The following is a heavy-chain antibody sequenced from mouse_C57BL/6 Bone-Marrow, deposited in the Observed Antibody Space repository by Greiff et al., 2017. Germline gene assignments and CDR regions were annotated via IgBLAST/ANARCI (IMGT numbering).Heavy chain of an antibody. J-gene: IGHJ3*01. CDR2: IYPRDGST. Sequence: VQLQQSDAELVKPGASVKISCKVSGYTFTDHTIHWMKQRPEQGLEWIGYIYPRDGSTKYNEKFKGKATLTADKSSSTAYMQLNSLTSEDSAVYFCARSGIIYYYGSSPWFAYWGQGTLVTVSA. CDR1: GYTFTDHT. V-gene: IGHV1-78*01. D-gene: IGHD1-1*01. CDR3: ARSGIIYYYGSSPWFAY.